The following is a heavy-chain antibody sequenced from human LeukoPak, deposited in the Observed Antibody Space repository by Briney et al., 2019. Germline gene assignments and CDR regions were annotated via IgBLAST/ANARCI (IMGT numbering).Heavy chain of an antibody. CDR3: ARGSLERITRYYYYGMDV. CDR1: GGSFSGYY. Sequence: SETLSLTCAVYGGSFSGYYWSWIRQPPGKGLEWIGEINHSGSTNYNPSLKSRVTISVDTSKNQFSLKLSSVTAADTAVYYCARGSLERITRYYYYGMDVWGQGTTVTVSS. J-gene: IGHJ6*02. CDR2: INHSGST. V-gene: IGHV4-34*01. D-gene: IGHD2/OR15-2a*01.